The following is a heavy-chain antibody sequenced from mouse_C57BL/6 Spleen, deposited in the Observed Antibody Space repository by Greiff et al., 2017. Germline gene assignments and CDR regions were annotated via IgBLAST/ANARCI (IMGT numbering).Heavy chain of an antibody. CDR1: GYTFTSYW. V-gene: IGHV1-64*01. D-gene: IGHD1-1*01. J-gene: IGHJ4*01. CDR3: ARGPYDGSSLRLYAMDY. Sequence: VQLQQPGAELVKPGASVKLSCKASGYTFTSYWMHWVKQRPGQGLAWLGMIHPNSGSTTYNEKLKSKATLTVDKSYSTAYRKLSSLTSEDSAVYYCARGPYDGSSLRLYAMDYWGQGTSVTVSS. CDR2: IHPNSGST.